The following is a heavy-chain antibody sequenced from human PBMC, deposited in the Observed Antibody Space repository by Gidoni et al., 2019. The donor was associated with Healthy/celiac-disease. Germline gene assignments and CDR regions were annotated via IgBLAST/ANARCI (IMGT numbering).Heavy chain of an antibody. J-gene: IGHJ5*02. V-gene: IGHV1-69*01. D-gene: IGHD1-26*01. Sequence: QVQLVQSGDEVKKPGSSVKVSCKASGGTFSSYAISWVRQAPGQGLEWMGGIIPIFGTANYAPKFQGRVTITADESTSTAYMELSSLRSEATAVYYCARYGVGATMDNWFDPWGQGTLVTVSS. CDR2: IIPIFGTA. CDR1: GGTFSSYA. CDR3: ARYGVGATMDNWFDP.